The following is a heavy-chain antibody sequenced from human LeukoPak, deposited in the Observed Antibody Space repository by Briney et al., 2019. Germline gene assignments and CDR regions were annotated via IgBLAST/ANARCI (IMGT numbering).Heavy chain of an antibody. V-gene: IGHV3-11*05. CDR1: GFTFSDYY. Sequence: GGSLRLSCAASGFTFSDYYMTWIRRAPGKGLEWVSYTSGSSGFTKYADSVRGRFTISRDNAKNSLYLQMNTLRVDDTAVYYCARGSPPGDWGQGTLVTVSS. D-gene: IGHD3-16*01. CDR3: ARGSPPGD. CDR2: TSGSSGFT. J-gene: IGHJ4*02.